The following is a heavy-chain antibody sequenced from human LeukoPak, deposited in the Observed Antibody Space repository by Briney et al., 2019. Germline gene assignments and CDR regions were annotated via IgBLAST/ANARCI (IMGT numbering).Heavy chain of an antibody. CDR2: IYTSGST. D-gene: IGHD2-2*01. Sequence: SETLSLTCTVSGGSISSYYWSWIRQPAGKGLEWIGRIYTSGSTNYNPSLKSRVTMSVDTSKNQFSLKLSSVTAADTAVYYCARDSHYCSSTSCYFDYWGQGTLVTVSS. CDR1: GGSISSYY. V-gene: IGHV4-4*07. J-gene: IGHJ4*02. CDR3: ARDSHYCSSTSCYFDY.